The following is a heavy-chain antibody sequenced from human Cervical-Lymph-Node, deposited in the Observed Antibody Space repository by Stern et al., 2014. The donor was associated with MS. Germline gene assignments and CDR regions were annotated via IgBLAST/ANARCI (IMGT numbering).Heavy chain of an antibody. J-gene: IGHJ4*02. Sequence: QVQLVESGGGVVQPGRSLRLSCAASGFTFSSYAMHWVRQAPGKGLEWVAVISYHGSDEYYADSVKGRFTISRDNSKNALYLQMNSLRAEDTAVYYCARDRNSYGFGFDYWGQGTLVTVSS. D-gene: IGHD5-18*01. CDR3: ARDRNSYGFGFDY. V-gene: IGHV3-30*04. CDR2: ISYHGSDE. CDR1: GFTFSSYA.